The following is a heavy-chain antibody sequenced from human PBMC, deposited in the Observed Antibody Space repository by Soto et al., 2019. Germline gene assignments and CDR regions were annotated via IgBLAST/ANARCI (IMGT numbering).Heavy chain of an antibody. J-gene: IGHJ6*02. Sequence: PSETLSRPCAVYGGSFSGYYWSWIRQPPWKGLEWIGEINHSGSTNYNPSLKSRVTISVDTSKNQFSLKLSSVTAADTAVYYCGRLKSITMVRGVIIKDSYYYGMDVGGQGTTVTVSS. CDR1: GGSFSGYY. CDR3: GRLKSITMVRGVIIKDSYYYGMDV. D-gene: IGHD3-10*01. CDR2: INHSGST. V-gene: IGHV4-34*01.